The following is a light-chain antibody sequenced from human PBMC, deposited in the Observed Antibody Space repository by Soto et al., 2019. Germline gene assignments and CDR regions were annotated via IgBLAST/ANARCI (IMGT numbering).Light chain of an antibody. J-gene: IGKJ5*01. CDR2: DVS. V-gene: IGKV1-33*01. Sequence: DVQMTQSPSSLSASVGDSVTITCQASEAINNYLNWYQQTTGKAPKLLIYDVSTLETGVPSRFSGRRSGTEFTLTITTLQPEDFATYYCQQYEHIPLTFGQGTRLDIK. CDR1: EAINNY. CDR3: QQYEHIPLT.